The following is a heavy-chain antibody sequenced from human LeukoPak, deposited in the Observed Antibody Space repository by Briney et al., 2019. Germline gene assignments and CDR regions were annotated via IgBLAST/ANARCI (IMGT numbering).Heavy chain of an antibody. V-gene: IGHV4-39*01. Sequence: PSETLSLTCTVSGGSISSSSYYWGWLPQPPGKGLEWIGSIYYSGSTYYNPSLKSRVTISVDTSKNQFSLKLSSVTAADTAVYYCARQAPPPEATELPIYYYGMDVWGQGTTVTVSS. CDR2: IYYSGST. D-gene: IGHD5-12*01. CDR1: GGSISSSSYY. CDR3: ARQAPPPEATELPIYYYGMDV. J-gene: IGHJ6*02.